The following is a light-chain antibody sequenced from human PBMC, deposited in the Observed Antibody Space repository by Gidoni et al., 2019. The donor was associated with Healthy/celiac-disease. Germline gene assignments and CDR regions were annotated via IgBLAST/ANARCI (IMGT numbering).Light chain of an antibody. CDR3: QQRSNSFT. CDR2: DAS. V-gene: IGKV3-11*01. J-gene: IGKJ3*01. CDR1: QSVSSY. Sequence: EIVLTQSPATLSLSPGARATLSCMASQSVSSYLAWYQQKPGQAPRLLIYDASNRATGIPARFSGSGSGTDFTLTISSLEPEDFAVYYCQQRSNSFTFGPGTKVDIK.